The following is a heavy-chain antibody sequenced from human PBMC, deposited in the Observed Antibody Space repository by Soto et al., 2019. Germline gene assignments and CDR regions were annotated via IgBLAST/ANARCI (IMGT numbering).Heavy chain of an antibody. D-gene: IGHD6-13*01. V-gene: IGHV4-34*01. CDR3: ASTSIAAAGTKNNWFDP. CDR2: INHSGST. CDR1: GGSFSGYY. Sequence: SETLSLTCAVYGGSFSGYYWSWIRQPPGKGLEWIGEINHSGSTNYNPSLKSRVTISVDTSKNQFSLKLSSVTAADTAVYYCASTSIAAAGTKNNWFDPWGQGTLVTVSS. J-gene: IGHJ5*02.